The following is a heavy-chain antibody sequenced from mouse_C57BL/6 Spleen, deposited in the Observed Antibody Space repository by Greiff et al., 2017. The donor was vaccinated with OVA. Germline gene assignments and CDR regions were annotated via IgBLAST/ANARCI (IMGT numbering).Heavy chain of an antibody. D-gene: IGHD2-1*01. J-gene: IGHJ2*01. CDR2: ISSGSSTI. CDR1: GFTFSDYG. V-gene: IGHV5-17*01. CDR3: AGGNYYFDY. Sequence: DVKLVESGGGLVKPGGSLKLSCAASGFTFSDYGMHWVRQAPEKGLEWVAYISSGSSTIYYADTVKGRFTISRDNAKNTLFLQMTSLRSEDTAMYYCAGGNYYFDYWGQGTTLTVSS.